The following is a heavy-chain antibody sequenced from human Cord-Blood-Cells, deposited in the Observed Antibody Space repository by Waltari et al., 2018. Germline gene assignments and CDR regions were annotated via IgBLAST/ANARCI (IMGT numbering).Heavy chain of an antibody. V-gene: IGHV4-59*01. CDR2: IYYSGSN. J-gene: IGHJ5*02. D-gene: IGHD3-10*01. CDR1: GGSISSYY. Sequence: QVQLQESGPGLVKPSETLSLTCTVSGGSISSYYWSWIRQPPGKGLEWIGYIYYSGSNNYSPSLKSRVTISVDTSKNQFSLKLSSVTAADTAVYYCARDSRGGPTHPWGQGTLVTVSS. CDR3: ARDSRGGPTHP.